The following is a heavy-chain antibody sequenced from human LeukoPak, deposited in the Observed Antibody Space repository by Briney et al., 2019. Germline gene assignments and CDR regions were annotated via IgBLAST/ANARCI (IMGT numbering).Heavy chain of an antibody. CDR2: ISSSSSTI. CDR1: GFTFSSYS. J-gene: IGHJ3*02. V-gene: IGHV3-48*04. D-gene: IGHD1-26*01. CDR3: ARAGGGSYGI. Sequence: GGSLRLSCAASGFTFSSYSMNWVRQAPGKGLEWVSYISSSSSTIYYADSVKGRFTISRDNAKNSLYLQMNSLRAEDTAVYYCARAGGGSYGIWGQGTMVTVSS.